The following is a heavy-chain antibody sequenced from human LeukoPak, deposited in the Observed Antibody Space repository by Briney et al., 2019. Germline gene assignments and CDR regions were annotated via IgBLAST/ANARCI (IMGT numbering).Heavy chain of an antibody. CDR2: ISSSGSTI. J-gene: IGHJ6*02. D-gene: IGHD6-19*01. CDR3: ARDRSSGWSYGMDV. Sequence: GGSLRLSCAASGFTFSDYYMSWIRQAPGKGLEWVSYISSSGSTIYYADSVKGRFTISRDNAKNSLYLQMNSLRAKDTAVYYCARDRSSGWSYGMDVWGQGTTVTVSS. V-gene: IGHV3-11*01. CDR1: GFTFSDYY.